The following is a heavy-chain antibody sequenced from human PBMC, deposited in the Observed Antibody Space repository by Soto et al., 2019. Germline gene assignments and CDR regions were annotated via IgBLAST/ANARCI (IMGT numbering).Heavy chain of an antibody. J-gene: IGHJ4*02. CDR1: GFTFRSYA. CDR3: ASAPAYFGSELDS. D-gene: IGHD3-10*01. CDR2: ISGGRGNR. Sequence: PGGSLRLSCAASGFTFRSYAMSWVRQAPGKGLEWVSDISGGRGNRNYADSVKGRFTISRVNSKNPLYLQMNSLRAGDTAVYYCASAPAYFGSELDSWGQGALVTVSS. V-gene: IGHV3-23*01.